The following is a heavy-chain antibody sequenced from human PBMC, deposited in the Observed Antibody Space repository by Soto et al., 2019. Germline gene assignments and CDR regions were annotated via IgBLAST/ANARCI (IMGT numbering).Heavy chain of an antibody. CDR3: ARGGRRITARYYYYYGMDV. Sequence: SETLSLTCAVSGASIRSDDDYWIWIRQSPGKGLEWIGYIAYSGSTYYSPSLKSRLTISADTSKNQFSLRLSSVTAAATAVYNCARGGRRITARYYYYYGMDVWGQGTTVTVSS. D-gene: IGHD6-13*01. J-gene: IGHJ6*02. CDR1: GASIRSDDDY. V-gene: IGHV4-30-4*01. CDR2: IAYSGST.